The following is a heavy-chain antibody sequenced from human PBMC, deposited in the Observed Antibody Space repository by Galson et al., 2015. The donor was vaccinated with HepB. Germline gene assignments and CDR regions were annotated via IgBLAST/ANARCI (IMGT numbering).Heavy chain of an antibody. CDR2: IYWDDDK. J-gene: IGHJ3*02. V-gene: IGHV2-5*02. CDR1: GFSFTTGGMG. D-gene: IGHD3-16*01. Sequence: PALVKPTQTLTLTCSFSGFSFTTGGMGVGWIRQPPGKALEWLAVIYWDDDKRYSPSLKSRLTITKDTSKNQVVLTMTNMDPVDTATYYCAHSDGWGSPLIGAFGIWGQGTKVTVS. CDR3: AHSDGWGSPLIGAFGI.